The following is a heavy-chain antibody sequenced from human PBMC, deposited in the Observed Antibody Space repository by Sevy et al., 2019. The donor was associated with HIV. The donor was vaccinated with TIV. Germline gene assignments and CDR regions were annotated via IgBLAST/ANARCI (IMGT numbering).Heavy chain of an antibody. V-gene: IGHV3-7*03. CDR2: INQDGSVI. Sequence: GVSLRLSCTASGFTFSDSWMHWVRQAPGKGLEWLANINQDGSVIYYADSVKGRFTISRDNSRNSVFLQMSSLRAGDTATYYCARAVGKDGAYWGQGTLVTVSS. D-gene: IGHD2-8*01. CDR3: ARAVGKDGAY. CDR1: GFTFSDSW. J-gene: IGHJ4*02.